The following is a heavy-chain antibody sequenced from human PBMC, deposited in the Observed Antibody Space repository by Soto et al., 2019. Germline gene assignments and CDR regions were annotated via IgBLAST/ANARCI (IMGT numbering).Heavy chain of an antibody. CDR2: INAGNGNT. Sequence: QVQLVQSGAEVKKPGASVKVSCKASGYTFTSYAMHWVRQAPGQRLEWMRWINAGNGNTKYSQKFQGRVTITRDTSASTAYMELSSLRSEDTAVYYCARAVGDPWKNWFDPWGQGTLVTVSS. J-gene: IGHJ5*02. CDR1: GYTFTSYA. CDR3: ARAVGDPWKNWFDP. D-gene: IGHD1-1*01. V-gene: IGHV1-3*01.